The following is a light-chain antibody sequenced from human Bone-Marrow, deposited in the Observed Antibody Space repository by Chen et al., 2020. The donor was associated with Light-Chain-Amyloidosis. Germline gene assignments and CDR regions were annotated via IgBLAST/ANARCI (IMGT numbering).Light chain of an antibody. CDR2: RDT. CDR1: DLPTKY. CDR3: QSEDSRGTYEVI. Sequence: SYELTQPPSVSVSPGQTARITCSGDDLPTKYAYWYQQKPGQAPLLVIHRDTERPSGISERFSGSSSGKTATLTISGVQAEDEADYHCQSEDSRGTYEVICGGGTKLTVL. V-gene: IGLV3-25*03. J-gene: IGLJ2*01.